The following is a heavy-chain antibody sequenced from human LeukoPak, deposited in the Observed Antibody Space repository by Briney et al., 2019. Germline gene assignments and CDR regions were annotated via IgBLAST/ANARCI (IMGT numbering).Heavy chain of an antibody. V-gene: IGHV1-8*01. CDR1: GYTFTSYD. J-gene: IGHJ4*02. CDR2: MNPNSGNT. D-gene: IGHD4-17*01. CDR3: ARVPDYGDYLHFDY. Sequence: ASVKVSCKASGYTFTSYDINWVRQAPGQGLEWMGWMNPNSGNTGYAQKFQGRVTMTRNTSISTAYMELSSLISDDTAVYYCARVPDYGDYLHFDYWGQGTLVTVSS.